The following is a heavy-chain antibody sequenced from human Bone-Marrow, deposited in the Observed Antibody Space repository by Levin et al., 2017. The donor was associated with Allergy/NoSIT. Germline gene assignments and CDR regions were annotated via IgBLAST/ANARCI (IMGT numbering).Heavy chain of an antibody. CDR2: ISYDGRNK. CDR1: GFTFSSYA. Sequence: GGSLRLSCAASGFTFSSYAMHWVRQAPGKGLEWVAVISYDGRNKYYADSVKGRFTVSRDNSKNTVSVSLQMNSLAPEDTAVYYCARDREKDGNNDDYFDYWGQGTLVTVSS. V-gene: IGHV3-30*04. J-gene: IGHJ4*02. D-gene: IGHD5-24*01. CDR3: ARDREKDGNNDDYFDY.